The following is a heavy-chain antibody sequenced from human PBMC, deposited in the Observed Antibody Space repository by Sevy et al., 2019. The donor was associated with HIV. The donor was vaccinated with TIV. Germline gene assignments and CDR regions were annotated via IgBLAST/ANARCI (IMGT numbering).Heavy chain of an antibody. V-gene: IGHV4-30-4*01. D-gene: IGHD3-22*01. CDR1: GGSISSGDYY. CDR3: AREPFYYDSSGYYDSFGNPQGGMDV. J-gene: IGHJ6*02. Sequence: SETLSLTCTVSGGSISSGDYYWSWIRQPPGKGLEWIGYIYYSGSTYYHPSLKRRVTISVNTSRNQFSLKLSSVTSADTAVYYCAREPFYYDSSGYYDSFGNPQGGMDVWGQGTTVTVSS. CDR2: IYYSGST.